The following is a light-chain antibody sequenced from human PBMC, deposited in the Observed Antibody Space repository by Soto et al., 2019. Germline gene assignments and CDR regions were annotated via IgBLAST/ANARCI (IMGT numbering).Light chain of an antibody. CDR3: SSYTSSSTLDFV. CDR1: SSDIGGYNY. CDR2: DVT. V-gene: IGLV2-14*01. Sequence: QSALAQPASVSGALGQSITSSCTGTSSDIGGYNYVSWYQHHPGKAPKLMIYDVTNRPSGVSSRFSGSKSGNRASLTISGLLAEDEADYYCSSYTSSSTLDFVFGTGTKVTVL. J-gene: IGLJ1*01.